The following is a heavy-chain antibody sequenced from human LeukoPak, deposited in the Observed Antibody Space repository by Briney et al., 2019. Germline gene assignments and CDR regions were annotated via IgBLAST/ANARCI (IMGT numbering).Heavy chain of an antibody. CDR1: GFTFSSYA. D-gene: IGHD2-8*01. CDR3: ANGNRCTSPNCLGYYYFYMDV. Sequence: GGSLRLSCPAYGFTFSSYAMNWVRQAPGRGLEWVSGFSGSGGTTYYADSVKGRFTISRDNSKNTLYLQMNSLRAEDTAVYYCANGNRCTSPNCLGYYYFYMDVWGKGTTVTVSS. J-gene: IGHJ6*03. CDR2: FSGSGGTT. V-gene: IGHV3-23*01.